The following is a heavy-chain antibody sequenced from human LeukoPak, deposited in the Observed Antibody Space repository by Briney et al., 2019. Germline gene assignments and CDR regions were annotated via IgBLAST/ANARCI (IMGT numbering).Heavy chain of an antibody. CDR1: GGSISNYF. CDR2: MYDSGST. Sequence: PSETLSLTCTVSGGSISNYFWNWIRQPPGKGLEWIGYMYDSGSTKYNPSLKSRVSISVDTSKNQLSLRLKSVNAADTAVYYCARASFNGYGIDGFDYWAQGTLVTVSS. V-gene: IGHV4-59*01. J-gene: IGHJ4*02. D-gene: IGHD5-18*01. CDR3: ARASFNGYGIDGFDY.